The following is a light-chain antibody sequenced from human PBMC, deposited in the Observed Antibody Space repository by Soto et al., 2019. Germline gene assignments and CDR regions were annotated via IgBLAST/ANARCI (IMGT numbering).Light chain of an antibody. Sequence: QSVLTQPPSASGSPGQSVTISCTGSSSDVGGYNYVSWYQQHPGKAPKLMIYDVSKRPPGVPDRFSGSKSGNTASLTVSGLQAEDEADYYCSSYAGSNIVVFGGGTQLTVL. CDR2: DVS. V-gene: IGLV2-8*01. J-gene: IGLJ2*01. CDR3: SSYAGSNIVV. CDR1: SSDVGGYNY.